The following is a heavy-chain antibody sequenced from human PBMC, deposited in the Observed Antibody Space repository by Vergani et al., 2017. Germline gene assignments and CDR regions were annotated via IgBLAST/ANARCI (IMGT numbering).Heavy chain of an antibody. J-gene: IGHJ4*02. CDR1: GFTSSIYD. CDR3: ARAVSTTVGDPTGY. V-gene: IGHV3-13*01. CDR2: IGTAGDT. Sequence: EGQLVESGGDWVQRGGSLRLSCAASGFTSSIYDMHWVRQAPGKGLGWVSVIGTAGDTYYPGSLEGRFTISRENANNSLYLQMNSLRAGDTSIYYCARAVSTTVGDPTGYWGQGTLVTVSS. D-gene: IGHD4-23*01.